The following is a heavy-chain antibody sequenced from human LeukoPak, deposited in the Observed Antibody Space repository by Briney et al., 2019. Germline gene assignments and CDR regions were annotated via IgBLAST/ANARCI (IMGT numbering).Heavy chain of an antibody. CDR3: ARVGGYCSSTSCYPSPNYDY. CDR1: GFTFSSQA. D-gene: IGHD2-2*01. Sequence: GGSLRLSCAASGFTFSSQALSWVRQAPGKGLEWVSSISNSGDNTYYADSVKGRFTISRDNSENTLYLQMNSLRAEDTAVYYCARVGGYCSSTSCYPSPNYDYWGQGTLVTVSS. V-gene: IGHV3-23*01. CDR2: ISNSGDNT. J-gene: IGHJ4*02.